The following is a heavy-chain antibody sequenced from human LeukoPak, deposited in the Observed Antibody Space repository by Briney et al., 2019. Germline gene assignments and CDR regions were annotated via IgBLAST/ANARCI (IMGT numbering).Heavy chain of an antibody. CDR1: GFTFSSYS. CDR3: ARVFGVNYYYYYYMDV. D-gene: IGHD3-3*01. V-gene: IGHV3-21*01. CDR2: ISSSSSYI. Sequence: GSLRLSCAASGFTFSSYSMNWVRQAPGKGLEWVSSISSSSSYIYYADSVKGRFTISRDNAKNSLYLQMNSLRAEDTAVYYCARVFGVNYYYYYYMDVWGKGTTVTVSS. J-gene: IGHJ6*03.